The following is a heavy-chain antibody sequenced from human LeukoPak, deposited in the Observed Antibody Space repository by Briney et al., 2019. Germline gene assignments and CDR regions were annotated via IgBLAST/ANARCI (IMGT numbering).Heavy chain of an antibody. D-gene: IGHD6-6*01. Sequence: ASVKVSCKASGYTFTSYDINWVRQATGQGLEWMGWRNPNSGNTGYAQKFQGRVTMTRNTSISTAYMELSSLRSEHTAVYYCARARSVYSSSSKPPNWFDPWGQGTLVTVSS. CDR2: RNPNSGNT. V-gene: IGHV1-8*01. CDR3: ARARSVYSSSSKPPNWFDP. J-gene: IGHJ5*02. CDR1: GYTFTSYD.